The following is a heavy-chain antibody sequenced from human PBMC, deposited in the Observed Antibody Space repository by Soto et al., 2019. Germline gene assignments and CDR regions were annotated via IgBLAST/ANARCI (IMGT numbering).Heavy chain of an antibody. CDR2: INSDGSST. CDR1: GFTFSSYW. CDR3: ARDVDGAYYDFWIYYYGMDV. J-gene: IGHJ6*02. Sequence: GGSLRLSCAASGFTFSSYWMHWVRQAPGKGLVWVSRINSDGSSTSYADSVKGRFTISRDNAKNTLYLQMNSLRAEDTAVYYCARDVDGAYYDFWIYYYGMDVWGQGTTVTVSS. D-gene: IGHD3-3*01. V-gene: IGHV3-74*01.